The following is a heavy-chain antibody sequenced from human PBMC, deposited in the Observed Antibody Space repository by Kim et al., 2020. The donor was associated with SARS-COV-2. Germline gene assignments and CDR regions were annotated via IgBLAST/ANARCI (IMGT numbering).Heavy chain of an antibody. J-gene: IGHJ4*02. Sequence: GGSLRLSCAASGFTFSNYAMSWVRQAPGKGLEWVSTISSGGGSTFYADSVKGRFTISRDNSKNTLYLQMNSLRAEDTAVYYCAKDPPQQLAYCLFFDHWGQGTLVTPPS. V-gene: IGHV3-23*01. D-gene: IGHD6-13*01. CDR3: AKDPPQQLAYCLFFDH. CDR1: GFTFSNYA. CDR2: ISSGGGST.